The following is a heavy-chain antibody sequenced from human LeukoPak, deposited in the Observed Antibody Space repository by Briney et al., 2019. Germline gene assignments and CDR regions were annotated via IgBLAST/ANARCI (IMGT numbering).Heavy chain of an antibody. D-gene: IGHD3-10*01. Sequence: ASVKVSCKASGYTFTSYAMHWVRQAPGQRLEWMGWINAGNGNTKYSQKFQGRVTITRDTSASTAYMELSSLRSDDTAVYYCAKDGLWFGELSPEGYYYYYYGMDVWGQGTTVTVSS. J-gene: IGHJ6*02. CDR2: INAGNGNT. CDR1: GYTFTSYA. CDR3: AKDGLWFGELSPEGYYYYYYGMDV. V-gene: IGHV1-3*01.